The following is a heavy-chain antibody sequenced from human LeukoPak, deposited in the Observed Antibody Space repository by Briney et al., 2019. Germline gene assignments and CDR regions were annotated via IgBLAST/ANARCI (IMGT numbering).Heavy chain of an antibody. Sequence: SETLSLTCTVSGGSISTSNYYWGWIRQPPGKGLEWIGNIFYSGSTYYSPSLRSRVTIALDTYRNQSSLKLNSVTAADTAVYYCARGGKYYDYVWGSYRPYNWFDPWGQGTLVTVSS. J-gene: IGHJ5*02. CDR1: GGSISTSNYY. CDR2: IFYSGST. V-gene: IGHV4-39*07. CDR3: ARGGKYYDYVWGSYRPYNWFDP. D-gene: IGHD3-16*02.